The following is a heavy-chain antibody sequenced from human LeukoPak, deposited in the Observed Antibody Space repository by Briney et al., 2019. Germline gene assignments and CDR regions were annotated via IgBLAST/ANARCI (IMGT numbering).Heavy chain of an antibody. CDR2: ISAYNGNT. V-gene: IGHV1-18*01. D-gene: IGHD2-2*01. Sequence: ASVNVSCKASGYTFTSYGISWVRQAPGQGLEWMGWISAYNGNTNYAQELQGRVTMTTDTSTSTAYMELRSLRSDDTAVYYCARGPLYCSSTSCYSPGYYYYYMDVWGKGTTVTVSS. CDR3: ARGPLYCSSTSCYSPGYYYYYMDV. J-gene: IGHJ6*03. CDR1: GYTFTSYG.